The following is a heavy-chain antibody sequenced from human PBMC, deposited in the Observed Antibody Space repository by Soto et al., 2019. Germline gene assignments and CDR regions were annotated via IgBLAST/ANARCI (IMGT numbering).Heavy chain of an antibody. Sequence: QVQLQQRGAGLLKPSETLSLTCTVYGGSFSGNYWSWIRQPPGMGLEWIGEISHSGSGTNYNPSLKSRVTISVDTSKNQFSLKLSSVTAADTAMYYCARGHLPGGNTFYYAYWGQGTLVTVSS. J-gene: IGHJ4*02. CDR1: GGSFSGNY. CDR2: ISHSGSGT. D-gene: IGHD2-15*01. V-gene: IGHV4-34*01. CDR3: ARGHLPGGNTFYYAY.